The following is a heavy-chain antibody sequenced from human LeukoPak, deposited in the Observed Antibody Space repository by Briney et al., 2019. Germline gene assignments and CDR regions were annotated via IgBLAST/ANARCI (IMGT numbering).Heavy chain of an antibody. Sequence: ASVKVSCKASGYSFTGYYMHWVRQAPGQGLEWMGWINPNSGGTNYAQKFQGRVTMTRDTSISTAYMELSSLRSEDTAVYYCARGRGYYGSGSYYTNDYWGQGTLVTVSS. V-gene: IGHV1-2*02. CDR3: ARGRGYYGSGSYYTNDY. CDR2: INPNSGGT. CDR1: GYSFTGYY. D-gene: IGHD3-10*01. J-gene: IGHJ4*02.